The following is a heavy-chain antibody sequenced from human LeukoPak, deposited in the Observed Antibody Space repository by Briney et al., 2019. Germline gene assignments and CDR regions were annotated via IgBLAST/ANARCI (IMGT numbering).Heavy chain of an antibody. CDR3: ARVRLVWFGEFIPYWFDP. CDR2: ISAYNGNT. D-gene: IGHD3-10*01. CDR1: GYTFTSYG. Sequence: ASVKVSCKASGYTFTSYGISWVRQAPGQGLEWMGWISAYNGNTNYVQKLQGRVTMTTDTSTSTAYMELRSLRPDDTAVYYCARVRLVWFGEFIPYWFDPWGQGTLVTVSS. J-gene: IGHJ5*02. V-gene: IGHV1-18*01.